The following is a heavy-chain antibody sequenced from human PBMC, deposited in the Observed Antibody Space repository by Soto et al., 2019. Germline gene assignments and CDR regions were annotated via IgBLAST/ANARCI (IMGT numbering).Heavy chain of an antibody. CDR2: VYSGGTT. J-gene: IGHJ4*02. V-gene: IGHV3-66*01. Sequence: GGSLRLSCAASGFTVSTYYMNWVLQAPGEGLEWVSVVYSGGTTYYADSVRGRFTISRDNSKSTLFLQMNSLRAEDTAVYYCARGRSASSDFDSWGKGNLVTVDS. D-gene: IGHD3-10*01. CDR1: GFTVSTYY. CDR3: ARGRSASSDFDS.